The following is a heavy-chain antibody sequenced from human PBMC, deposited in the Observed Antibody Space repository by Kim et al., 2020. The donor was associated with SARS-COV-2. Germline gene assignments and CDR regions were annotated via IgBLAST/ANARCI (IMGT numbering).Heavy chain of an antibody. CDR3: ASRCGGDCNDAYDG. J-gene: IGHJ3*01. D-gene: IGHD2-21*01. Sequence: AASVKGRFTSSRDTSTKTLYLQMNSRRAEDTALYYCASRCGGDCNDAYDGWGQGTMVTVSS. V-gene: IGHV3-23*05.